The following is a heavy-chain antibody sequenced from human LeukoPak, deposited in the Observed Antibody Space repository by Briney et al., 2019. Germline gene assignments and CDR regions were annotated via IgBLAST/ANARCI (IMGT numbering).Heavy chain of an antibody. CDR2: ISYDGSNK. CDR1: GFTFSSYG. Sequence: GSLRLSCAASGFTFSSYGMHWVRPAPGKGLEWGAVISYDGSNKYYADSVKGRFTISRDNSKNTLYLQMNSLRAEDTAVYYCAKDSSGWEGFDYWGQGTLVTVSS. J-gene: IGHJ4*02. CDR3: AKDSSGWEGFDY. V-gene: IGHV3-30*18. D-gene: IGHD6-19*01.